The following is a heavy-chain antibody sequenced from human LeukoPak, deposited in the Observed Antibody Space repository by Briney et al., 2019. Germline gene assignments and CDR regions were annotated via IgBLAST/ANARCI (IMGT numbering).Heavy chain of an antibody. D-gene: IGHD1-26*01. V-gene: IGHV3-30*02. CDR2: IRYDGSNK. J-gene: IGHJ6*03. CDR3: AREAGYGSYGEAYYYYYMDV. Sequence: GGSLRLSCAASGFTFINYGMHWVGQAPGKGLGGVAFIRYDGSNKYYADSVKGRFTISRDNSKNTLYLQMHSLRAEDTAVYYCAREAGYGSYGEAYYYYYMDVWGKGTTVTVSS. CDR1: GFTFINYG.